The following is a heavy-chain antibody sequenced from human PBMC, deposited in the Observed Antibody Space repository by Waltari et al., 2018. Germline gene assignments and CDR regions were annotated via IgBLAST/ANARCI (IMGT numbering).Heavy chain of an antibody. D-gene: IGHD2-2*01. Sequence: EVQLVESGGGLVQPGRSMRLSCAASGLTFDDYAFQCVRQAPGKGLEWVSGISWNSGSIGYADSVKGRFTISRDNAKNSLYLQMNSLRAEDMALYYCAKDLCSSTSCRFDYWGQGTLVTVSS. CDR3: AKDLCSSTSCRFDY. V-gene: IGHV3-9*03. CDR1: GLTFDDYA. J-gene: IGHJ4*02. CDR2: ISWNSGSI.